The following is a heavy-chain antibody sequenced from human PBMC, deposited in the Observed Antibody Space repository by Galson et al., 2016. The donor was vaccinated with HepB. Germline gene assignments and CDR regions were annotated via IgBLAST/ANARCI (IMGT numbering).Heavy chain of an antibody. J-gene: IGHJ6*03. Sequence: WVSVIYSGGSTYYADSVKGRFTVSRDNSKNTLYLQMNSLRAEDTAVYYCARDDGGEVTPRYCMDVWGKGTTVTVSS. CDR3: ARDDGGEVTPRYCMDV. V-gene: IGHV3-53*01. CDR2: IYSGGST. D-gene: IGHD2-21*02.